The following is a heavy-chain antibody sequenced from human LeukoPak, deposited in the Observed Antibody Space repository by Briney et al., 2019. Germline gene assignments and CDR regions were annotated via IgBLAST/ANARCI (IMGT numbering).Heavy chain of an antibody. V-gene: IGHV1-2*02. J-gene: IGHJ5*02. Sequence: GASVKVSCKASGYTFTGYYMHWVRQAPGQGLEWMGWINPNSGGTNYAQKFQGRVTMTRDTSISTAYMELSRLRSDDTAVYYCARLGRSIAAAEDWFDPWGQGTLVTVSS. D-gene: IGHD6-13*01. CDR3: ARLGRSIAAAEDWFDP. CDR2: INPNSGGT. CDR1: GYTFTGYY.